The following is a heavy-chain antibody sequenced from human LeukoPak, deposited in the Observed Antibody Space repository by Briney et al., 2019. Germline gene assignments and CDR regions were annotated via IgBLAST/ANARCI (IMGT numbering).Heavy chain of an antibody. V-gene: IGHV3-21*01. CDR1: GFTFNTYS. CDR2: IDSSGGYM. CDR3: ARAYSSSWYGRLVY. Sequence: GGSLRLSCEASGFTFNTYSMNWARQAPGKGLEWVSSIDSSGGYMFYADSVKGRFTISRDNAKNSLYLQMNSLRAEDTAVYYCARAYSSSWYGRLVYWGQGTLVTVSS. D-gene: IGHD6-13*01. J-gene: IGHJ4*02.